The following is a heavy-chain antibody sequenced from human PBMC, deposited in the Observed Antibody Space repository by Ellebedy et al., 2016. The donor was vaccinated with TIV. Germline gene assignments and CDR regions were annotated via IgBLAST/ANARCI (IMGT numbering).Heavy chain of an antibody. CDR3: ARESRTSISGVVYGVNV. J-gene: IGHJ6*02. CDR2: IYYSGST. Sequence: MPSETLSLTCSVSGGSINSGDFYWNWIRQPPGKGLEWIGYIYYSGSTLYNPSLKSRLTISVDTSKNQLSLKLTSVTAADTAGYYCARESRTSISGVVYGVNVWGQGTTVTVSS. CDR1: GGSINSGDFY. V-gene: IGHV4-30-4*01. D-gene: IGHD3-3*01.